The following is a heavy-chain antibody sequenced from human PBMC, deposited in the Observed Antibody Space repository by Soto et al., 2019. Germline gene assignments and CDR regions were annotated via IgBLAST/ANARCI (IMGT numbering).Heavy chain of an antibody. D-gene: IGHD4-17*01. Sequence: QVQLQESGPGLVKPSETLSLICTVSGGSISSYYWSWIRQPPGKGLEWIGYIYYSGNTNYNPSLKSRVTISVATSTTPFSLKLSSVTAAATAVYYCARLPSADYVGIFVPWGQGTLVTVSS. CDR1: GGSISSYY. V-gene: IGHV4-59*01. J-gene: IGHJ5*02. CDR3: ARLPSADYVGIFVP. CDR2: IYYSGNT.